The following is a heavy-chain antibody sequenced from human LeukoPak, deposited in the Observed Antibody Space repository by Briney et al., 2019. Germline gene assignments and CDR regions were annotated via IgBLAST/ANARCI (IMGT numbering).Heavy chain of an antibody. V-gene: IGHV4-38-2*01. CDR1: GYSIAGGYY. D-gene: IGHD3-3*01. J-gene: IGHJ4*02. CDR2: IYHSGSS. CDR3: ARKGLRLLDWLSEYLFDY. Sequence: SETLSLTCAVSGYSIAGGYYWGWIRQPPGKGLEWIGSIYHSGSSYSNPSLESRVTISVDTSKNQFSLKLSSLTAADTAVYYCARKGLRLLDWLSEYLFDYWGQGNLVTVSS.